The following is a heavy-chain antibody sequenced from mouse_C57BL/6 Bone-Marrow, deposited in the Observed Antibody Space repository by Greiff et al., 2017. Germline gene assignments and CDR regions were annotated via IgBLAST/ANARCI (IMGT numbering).Heavy chain of an antibody. D-gene: IGHD1-1*01. Sequence: VQRVESGPGLVQPSQSLSITCTVSGFSLTSYGVHWVRQSPGKGLEWLGVIWSGGSTDYNAAFISRLSISKDNSKSQVFFNMNSLQADDTAIYYWASQAYYYGSRGGAMDYWGQGTSVTGSS. CDR1: GFSLTSYG. CDR3: ASQAYYYGSRGGAMDY. J-gene: IGHJ4*01. V-gene: IGHV2-2*01. CDR2: IWSGGST.